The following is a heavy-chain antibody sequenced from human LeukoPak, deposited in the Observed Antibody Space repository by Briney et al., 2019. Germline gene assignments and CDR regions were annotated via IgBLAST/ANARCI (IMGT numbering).Heavy chain of an antibody. J-gene: IGHJ4*02. V-gene: IGHV1-18*04. D-gene: IGHD2-2*01. CDR3: ARDLNLIVVVPAAHVYGY. CDR1: GYTFTSYG. CDR2: ISGYNGNA. Sequence: ASVKVSCKASGYTFTSYGISWVRQAPGQGLEWMGWISGYNGNANYAQKLQGRVTMTTDTSTSTAYMELRSLRSDDTAVYYCARDLNLIVVVPAAHVYGYWGQGTLVIVSS.